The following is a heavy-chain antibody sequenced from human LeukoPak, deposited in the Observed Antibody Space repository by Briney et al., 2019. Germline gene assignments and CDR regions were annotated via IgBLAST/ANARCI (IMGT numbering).Heavy chain of an antibody. CDR1: GFIFRTYW. V-gene: IGHV3-74*01. Sequence: TGGSLRLSCAASGFIFRTYWMHWVRQAPGKGLVWVSRIKGDGTNTNYADSVKGRFTISRDNAKNTLYLQMNSLRAEDTAVYYCVREGSLEYFFDYWGQGTLVTVSS. J-gene: IGHJ4*02. D-gene: IGHD1-1*01. CDR2: IKGDGTNT. CDR3: VREGSLEYFFDY.